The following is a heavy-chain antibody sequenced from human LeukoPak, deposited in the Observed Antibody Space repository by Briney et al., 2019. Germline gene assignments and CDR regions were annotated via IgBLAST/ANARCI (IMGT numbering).Heavy chain of an antibody. CDR3: ARAHYASSNIKVPFDV. D-gene: IGHD3-22*01. CDR2: IDPSAGST. CDR1: GYTFTNFY. V-gene: IGHV1-46*01. J-gene: IGHJ6*04. Sequence: ASVKVSCKASGYTFTNFYMHWVRQAPGQGLEWMGVIDPSAGSTTYTQKFQGRVTMTRDTATSTVYMELSSLRSEDTAVYYCARAHYASSNIKVPFDVWGKGTTVTVSS.